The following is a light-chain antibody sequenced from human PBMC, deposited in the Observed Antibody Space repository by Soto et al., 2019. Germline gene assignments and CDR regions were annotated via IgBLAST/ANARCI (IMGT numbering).Light chain of an antibody. CDR2: EVS. J-gene: IGLJ2*01. V-gene: IGLV2-23*02. Sequence: QSVLTQPASVSGSPGQSITISCTGTSSDVGNYNLVSWYQHHPGTAPKLMIYEVSKRPSGVSNRFSGSKSGNTASLTISGLLAEDEAVYYCCSAGNSPSAVVFGGGTKVTVL. CDR3: CSAGNSPSAVV. CDR1: SSDVGNYNL.